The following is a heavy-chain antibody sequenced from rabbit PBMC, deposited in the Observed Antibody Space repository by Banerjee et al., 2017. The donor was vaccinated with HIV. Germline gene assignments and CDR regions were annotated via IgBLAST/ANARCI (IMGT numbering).Heavy chain of an antibody. V-gene: IGHV1S47*01. CDR3: AREDVGGSINL. Sequence: QEQLVESGGGLVQPGGSLKLSCKASGFDFSSYGVSWVRQAPGKGLEWIGYIDPIFGSTYYASWVNGRFTISRHNAQNTLYLQLNSLTAADTATYFCAREDVGGSINLWGPGTLVTVS. D-gene: IGHD1-1*01. CDR1: GFDFSSYG. CDR2: IDPIFGST. J-gene: IGHJ4*01.